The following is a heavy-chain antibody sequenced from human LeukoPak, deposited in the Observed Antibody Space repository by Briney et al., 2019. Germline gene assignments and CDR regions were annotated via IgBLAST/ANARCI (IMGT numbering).Heavy chain of an antibody. V-gene: IGHV3-33*01. D-gene: IGHD6-19*01. CDR2: IWSDGSNK. CDR3: ARAPVAASYYFDY. CDR1: GFTFSSYV. Sequence: GGSRRLSGAASGFTFSSYVMHWVRQAPGKGLEWVAVIWSDGSNKYYADSVKGRFAISRDNSKNTLYLQMNTLRVEDTAVYYCARAPVAASYYFDYWGQGTLVTVSS. J-gene: IGHJ4*02.